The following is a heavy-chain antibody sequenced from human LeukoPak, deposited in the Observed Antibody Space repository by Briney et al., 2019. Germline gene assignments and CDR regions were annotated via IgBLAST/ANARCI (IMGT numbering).Heavy chain of an antibody. CDR1: GFTFSDYY. CDR2: ISSSGSTI. Sequence: AGGSLRLSCAASGFTFSDYYMSWIRQAPGKGLEWVSYISSSGSTIYYADSVKGRFTISRDNAKNSLYLQMNSLRAEDTAVYYCARGYYDSSGYYPFDYWGQGTLVTVSS. V-gene: IGHV3-11*01. J-gene: IGHJ4*02. CDR3: ARGYYDSSGYYPFDY. D-gene: IGHD3-22*01.